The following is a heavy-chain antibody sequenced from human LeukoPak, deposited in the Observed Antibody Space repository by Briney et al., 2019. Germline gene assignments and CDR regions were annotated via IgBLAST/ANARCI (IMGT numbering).Heavy chain of an antibody. D-gene: IGHD3-3*01. J-gene: IGHJ5*02. V-gene: IGHV4-59*01. CDR2: IYYSGST. CDR3: ARLETGAYYDFWSGYYSTAWFDP. Sequence: TSETLSLTCTGSGGSISSYYWSWIRQPPGKGLEWIGYIYYSGSTNYNPSLKSRVTISVDTSKNQFSLKLSSVTAADTAVYYCARLETGAYYDFWSGYYSTAWFDPWGQGTLVTVSS. CDR1: GGSISSYY.